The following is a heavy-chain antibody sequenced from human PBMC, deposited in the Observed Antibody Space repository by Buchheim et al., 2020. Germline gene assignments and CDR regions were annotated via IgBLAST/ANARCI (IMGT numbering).Heavy chain of an antibody. CDR2: IGRGGDT. CDR3: VTDNSGWGLEH. CDR1: GFSLSSYD. J-gene: IGHJ4*02. V-gene: IGHV3-13*01. Sequence: EVRLVESGGGLVQPGGSLRLSCAVSGFSLSSYDMHWVRQVRGKGLEWVSLIGRGGDTHYSDSVKARFTVSRQNAENSLLLQMNSLRAEDSAVYYCVTDNSGWGLEHWGQGTL. D-gene: IGHD6-19*01.